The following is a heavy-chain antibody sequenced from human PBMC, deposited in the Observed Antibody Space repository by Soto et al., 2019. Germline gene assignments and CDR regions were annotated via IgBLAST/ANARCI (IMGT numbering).Heavy chain of an antibody. V-gene: IGHV4-38-2*01. CDR1: GYSISSGYY. CDR2: IYHSGST. D-gene: IGHD6-13*01. CDR3: ARASSSWSLYYYYYGMDV. Sequence: TSETLSLTCAVSGYSISSGYYWGWIRQPPGKGLEWIGSIYHSGSTYYNPSLKSRVTISVDTSKNQFSLKLSSVTAADTAVYYCARASSSWSLYYYYYGMDVWGQGTTVTVSS. J-gene: IGHJ6*02.